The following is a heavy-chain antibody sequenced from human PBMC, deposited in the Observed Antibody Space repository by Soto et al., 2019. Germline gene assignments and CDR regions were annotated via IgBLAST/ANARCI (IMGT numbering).Heavy chain of an antibody. CDR3: AKDYYGGNSETLDY. Sequence: GGSLRLSCAASGFSFRSYGMHWVRQAPGKGLEWVALISHDGSNKYYADSVKGRFTISRDNSKNTLYLQMNSLRAEDTAVYYCAKDYYGGNSETLDYWGQGTLVTVSS. D-gene: IGHD4-17*01. CDR2: ISHDGSNK. V-gene: IGHV3-30*18. J-gene: IGHJ4*02. CDR1: GFSFRSYG.